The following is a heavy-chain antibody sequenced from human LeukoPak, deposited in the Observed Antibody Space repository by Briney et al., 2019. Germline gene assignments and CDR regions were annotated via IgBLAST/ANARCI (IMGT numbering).Heavy chain of an antibody. CDR1: GFTFSSYA. V-gene: IGHV3-23*01. J-gene: IGHJ4*02. CDR2: ISGSGGST. Sequence: GGSLRLSCAASGFTFSSYAMSWVRQAPGKGLEWVSAISGSGGSTYYADSVKGRFTISRDNSKNTLYLQMNSLRAEDTAVYYCAKGGPPYSSSLREVGYWGQGTLVTVSS. D-gene: IGHD6-13*01. CDR3: AKGGPPYSSSLREVGY.